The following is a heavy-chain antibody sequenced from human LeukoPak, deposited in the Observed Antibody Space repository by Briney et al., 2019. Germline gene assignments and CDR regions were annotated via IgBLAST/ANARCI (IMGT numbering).Heavy chain of an antibody. CDR3: AREEFKGFDY. CDR2: IKSDGTTT. V-gene: IGHV3-74*01. J-gene: IGHJ4*02. CDR1: RFTVSSNY. Sequence: GGSLRLSCATSRFTVSSNYMSWVRQAPGKGLVWVSRIKSDGTTTNYADSVKGRFTISRDNAKNTLYLQMNSLRAEDTAVYYCAREEFKGFDYWGQGNLVTVSS. D-gene: IGHD3-10*01.